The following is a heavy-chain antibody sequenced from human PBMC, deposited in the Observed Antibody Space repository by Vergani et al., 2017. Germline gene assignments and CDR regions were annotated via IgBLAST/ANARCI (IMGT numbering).Heavy chain of an antibody. CDR1: GGTFSSYP. Sequence: QVQLVQSGAEVKKPGSSVKVSCKASGGTFSSYPISWVRQPPGQGLEWMGRIIPILGIANYAQKFQGRVTITADKSTSTAYMELSSLRSEDTAVYYCASAGPSGGWFDPWGQGTLVTVSS. CDR2: IIPILGIA. CDR3: ASAGPSGGWFDP. V-gene: IGHV1-69*02. D-gene: IGHD1-26*01. J-gene: IGHJ5*02.